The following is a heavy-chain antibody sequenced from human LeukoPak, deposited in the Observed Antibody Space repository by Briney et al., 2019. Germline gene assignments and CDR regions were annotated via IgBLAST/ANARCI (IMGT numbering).Heavy chain of an antibody. Sequence: VASVKVSCKASGGTFSSYAISWVRQAPGQGLEWMGGIIPIFGTANYAQKFQGRVTITADKSTSTAYMELSSLRSEDTAVYYCARVPTVTFFDYWGQGTLVTVSS. CDR2: IIPIFGTA. J-gene: IGHJ4*02. CDR3: ARVPTVTFFDY. V-gene: IGHV1-69*06. D-gene: IGHD4-17*01. CDR1: GGTFSSYA.